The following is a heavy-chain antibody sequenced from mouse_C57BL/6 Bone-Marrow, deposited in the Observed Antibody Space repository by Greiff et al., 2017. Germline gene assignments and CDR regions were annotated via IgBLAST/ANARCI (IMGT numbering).Heavy chain of an antibody. V-gene: IGHV5-4*01. CDR1: GFTFSSYA. Sequence: EVKVVESGGGLVKPGGSLKLSCAASGFTFSSYAMSWVRQTPEKRLEWVATISDGGSYTYYPDNVKGRFTISRDNAKNNLYLQMSQLKSEDTAMYYCAREGYYGSSYVDDLDYGGQGTTLTVTS. J-gene: IGHJ2*01. CDR3: AREGYYGSSYVDDLDY. CDR2: ISDGGSYT. D-gene: IGHD1-1*01.